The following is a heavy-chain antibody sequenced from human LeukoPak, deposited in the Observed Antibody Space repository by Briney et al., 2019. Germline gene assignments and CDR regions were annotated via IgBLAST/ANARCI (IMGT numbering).Heavy chain of an antibody. D-gene: IGHD3-10*02. Sequence: GGSVTVSCKASGYTFTGYYMHWVRQAPGRGVEGMGWINPNSGDTNFAQSFQGRVTITRDTSISTAHMQLSRLKSDDTALYFCARYVLHKNAFDIWGQGTMVTVSS. J-gene: IGHJ3*02. V-gene: IGHV1-2*02. CDR3: ARYVLHKNAFDI. CDR1: GYTFTGYY. CDR2: INPNSGDT.